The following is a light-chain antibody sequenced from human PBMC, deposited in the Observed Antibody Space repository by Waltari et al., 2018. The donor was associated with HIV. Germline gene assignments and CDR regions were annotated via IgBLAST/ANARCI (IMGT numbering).Light chain of an antibody. CDR1: DLAKKY. V-gene: IGLV3-27*01. Sequence: SYDLTQPSSVSVSPGQTARITCSGSDLAKKYARWFQQKPGQAPVLVFYRDSERPSGIPERFSASSAGTTVTLSISGAQGEDEGDYFCYFSADNKAIFGGGTKLTVL. CDR2: RDS. CDR3: YFSADNKAI. J-gene: IGLJ2*01.